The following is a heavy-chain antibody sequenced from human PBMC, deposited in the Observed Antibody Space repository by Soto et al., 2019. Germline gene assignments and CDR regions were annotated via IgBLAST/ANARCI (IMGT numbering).Heavy chain of an antibody. CDR3: ASVLSYDILP. CDR2: ISTDKGKA. J-gene: IGHJ4*02. Sequence: ASVKVSCKTSGYTFTSYGITWVRQAPGQGLEWMGWISTDKGKANYAQKFQGRVTITTDTSTSTAYMELRSLRSEDTAVYYCASVLSYDILPWGQGTLVTVSS. D-gene: IGHD3-9*01. V-gene: IGHV1-18*01. CDR1: GYTFTSYG.